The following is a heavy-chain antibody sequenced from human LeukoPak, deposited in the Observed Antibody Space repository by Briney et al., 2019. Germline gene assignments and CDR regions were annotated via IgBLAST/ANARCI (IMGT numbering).Heavy chain of an antibody. CDR3: ASTYGSSAYYPFDY. D-gene: IGHD3-22*01. CDR1: GFAFRNNA. V-gene: IGHV3-23*01. Sequence: GGSLRLSCVASGFAFRNNAMSWVRQAPGKGLEWVSLISDSGGSTNYADSVKGRFTISRDNSKNTLYLQMNTLRAEDTAIYYCASTYGSSAYYPFDYWGQGTLVTVFS. CDR2: ISDSGGST. J-gene: IGHJ4*02.